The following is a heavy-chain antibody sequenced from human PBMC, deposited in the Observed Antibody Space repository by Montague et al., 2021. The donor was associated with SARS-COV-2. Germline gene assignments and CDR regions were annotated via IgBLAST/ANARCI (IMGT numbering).Heavy chain of an antibody. V-gene: IGHV3-30*03. CDR1: GFTFSHAW. D-gene: IGHD3-16*01. Sequence: SLSLSCSASGFTFSHAWMSWVRQAPGKGLEWVAVISYDGSNKYYADSVKGRFTISRDNSKNTLYLQMNSLRAEDTAVYYCARPLGGSLNDAFDIWGQGTMVTVSS. CDR3: ARPLGGSLNDAFDI. CDR2: ISYDGSNK. J-gene: IGHJ3*02.